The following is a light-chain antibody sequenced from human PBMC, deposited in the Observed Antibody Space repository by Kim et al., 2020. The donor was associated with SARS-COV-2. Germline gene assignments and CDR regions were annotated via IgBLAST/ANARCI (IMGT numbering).Light chain of an antibody. Sequence: IVLTQSPATLSLSPGERATLSCRARQSVSSNLAWYQQKFGQAPRLLIYDASNRATGIPARFSGSGSGTDFTLTISSLEPEDFAIYYCQQRSNWPLLTFGGGTKVEIK. V-gene: IGKV3-11*01. CDR2: DAS. CDR3: QQRSNWPLLT. CDR1: QSVSSN. J-gene: IGKJ4*01.